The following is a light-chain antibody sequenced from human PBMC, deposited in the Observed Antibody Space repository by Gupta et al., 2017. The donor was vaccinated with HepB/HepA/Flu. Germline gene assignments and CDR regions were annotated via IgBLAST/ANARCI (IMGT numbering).Light chain of an antibody. Sequence: QAGLTQPPSVSKGLRQTATPTCTGNSNNVGNQGAAWLQQHQCHPPKLLSYKNNNRHSGISERFSASRSGNTASLTITGLQPEDEADYYCSAWDSSRSAQVFGGGTKLTVL. V-gene: IGLV10-54*04. CDR2: KNN. CDR1: SNNVGNQG. J-gene: IGLJ2*01. CDR3: SAWDSSRSAQV.